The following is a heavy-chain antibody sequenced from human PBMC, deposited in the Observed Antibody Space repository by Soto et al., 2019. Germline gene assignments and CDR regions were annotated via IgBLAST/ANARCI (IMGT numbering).Heavy chain of an antibody. CDR2: IYTSGST. D-gene: IGHD3-3*01. CDR3: ARDSAGTYYDFWSGSPLRYYGMDV. Sequence: LSLTCTVSGGSISSYYWSWIRQPAGKGLEWIGRIYTSGSTNYNPSLKSRVTMSVDTSKNQFSLKLSSVTAADTAVYYCARDSAGTYYDFWSGSPLRYYGMDVWGQGTTVTVSS. V-gene: IGHV4-4*07. J-gene: IGHJ6*02. CDR1: GGSISSYY.